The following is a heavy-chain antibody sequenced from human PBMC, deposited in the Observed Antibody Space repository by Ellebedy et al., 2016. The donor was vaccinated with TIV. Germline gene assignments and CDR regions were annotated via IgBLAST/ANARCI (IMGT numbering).Heavy chain of an antibody. D-gene: IGHD3-3*01. CDR3: AKPMTRFLEYYPFDS. CDR2: INWNGVST. Sequence: GESLKISXVASGLTFNTYVLSWVRQAPGKGLEWVSGINWNGVSTGYADSVRGRFTISRDNSKNTLFLQMNSLGAEDTAVYYCAKPMTRFLEYYPFDSWGQGTLVTVSS. CDR1: GLTFNTYV. V-gene: IGHV3-20*04. J-gene: IGHJ4*02.